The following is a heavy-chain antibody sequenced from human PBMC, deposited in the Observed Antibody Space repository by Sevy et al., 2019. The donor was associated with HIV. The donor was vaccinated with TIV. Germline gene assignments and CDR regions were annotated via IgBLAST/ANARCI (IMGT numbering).Heavy chain of an antibody. CDR3: AKDPYHYGSGSSPRDYYYYYGMDV. D-gene: IGHD3-10*01. J-gene: IGHJ6*02. Sequence: GGSLRLSCAASGFTFSSYGMHWVRQAPGKGLEWVADTSYDGTNKYYADSVKGRFTISRDNSKNTLNLQMNSLRAEDTAVYYCAKDPYHYGSGSSPRDYYYYYGMDVWGQGTTVTVSS. CDR2: TSYDGTNK. CDR1: GFTFSSYG. V-gene: IGHV3-30*18.